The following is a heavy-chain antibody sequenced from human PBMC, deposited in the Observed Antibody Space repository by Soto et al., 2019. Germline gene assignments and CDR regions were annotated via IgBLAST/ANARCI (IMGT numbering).Heavy chain of an antibody. D-gene: IGHD2-15*01. V-gene: IGHV4-4*02. CDR3: ARGYSSEGYCSGGSCFLNPLDY. Sequence: PSETLSLTCAVSCGSISSSNWWSWVRQPPGKGLEWIGEIYHSGSTNYNPSLKSRVTISVDTSKNQFSLKLSSVTAADTAVYYCARGYSSEGYCSGGSCFLNPLDYWGQGTLVTVSS. J-gene: IGHJ4*02. CDR1: CGSISSSNW. CDR2: IYHSGST.